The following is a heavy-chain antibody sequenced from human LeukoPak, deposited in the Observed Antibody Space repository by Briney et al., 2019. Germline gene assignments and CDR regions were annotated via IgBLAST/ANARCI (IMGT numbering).Heavy chain of an antibody. D-gene: IGHD3-3*01. J-gene: IGHJ4*02. CDR3: AKRYYDFPLDY. V-gene: IGHV3-23*01. Sequence: GGSLRLSCAASGFTFSIYAMNWVRQAPGKGLEWVSSISANGGETHYADSVKGRVTISRDNSKNTLYLQINNPRVDDTAVYYCAKRYYDFPLDYWGQGTLVTVSS. CDR2: ISANGGET. CDR1: GFTFSIYA.